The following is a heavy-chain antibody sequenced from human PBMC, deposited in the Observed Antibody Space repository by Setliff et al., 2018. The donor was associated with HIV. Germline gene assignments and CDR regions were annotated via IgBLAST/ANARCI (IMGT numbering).Heavy chain of an antibody. J-gene: IGHJ4*02. CDR3: ARDRGGYSLD. CDR1: GFTFSNYV. V-gene: IGHV3-23*01. Sequence: GGSLRLSCAASGFTFSNYVINWVRQAPGKGLEWISGISGSGVNSYYADSVKGRFTISRDNSKNTVYLQTNSLRAEDTAVYYCARDRGGYSLDWGQGTLVTVSS. CDR2: ISGSGVNS. D-gene: IGHD3-22*01.